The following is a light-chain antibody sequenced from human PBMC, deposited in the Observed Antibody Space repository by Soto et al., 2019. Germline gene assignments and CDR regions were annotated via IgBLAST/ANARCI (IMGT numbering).Light chain of an antibody. CDR3: AKGLATPFT. Sequence: EIVLTQSPLSLPVTPGEPASISCRSSQNLLHSNGYNYLNWYLQKPGQSPQLLIYLGSNRASVVPDRFSGSGSGPDFTLTINRVEAEDVGLYFCAKGLATPFTFGGGTKVEIK. CDR1: QNLLHSNGYNY. CDR2: LGS. V-gene: IGKV2-28*01. J-gene: IGKJ4*01.